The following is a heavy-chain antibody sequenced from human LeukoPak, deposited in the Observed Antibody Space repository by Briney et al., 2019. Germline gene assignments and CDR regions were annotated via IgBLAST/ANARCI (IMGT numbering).Heavy chain of an antibody. CDR2: INPSGGST. D-gene: IGHD3-10*01. V-gene: IGHV1-46*01. CDR3: ASGPSITMIRGGQWYYYMDV. Sequence: ASVKVSCKASGYTFTSYYMHWVRQAPGQGLEWMGIINPSGGSTNYAQKFQGRVTMTRDTSTNTVYMELSSLRSEDTAVYYCASGPSITMIRGGQWYYYMDVWGKGTTVTISS. J-gene: IGHJ6*03. CDR1: GYTFTSYY.